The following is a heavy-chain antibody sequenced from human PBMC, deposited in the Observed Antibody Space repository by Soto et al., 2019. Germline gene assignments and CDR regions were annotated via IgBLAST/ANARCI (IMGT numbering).Heavy chain of an antibody. CDR1: GFTFSSYW. J-gene: IGHJ6*02. D-gene: IGHD6-6*01. CDR3: ARDSIAAHYYYYYGMDV. V-gene: IGHV3-7*05. CDR2: IKQDGSEK. Sequence: PGGSLRLSCAASGFTFSSYWMSWVRQAPGKGLERVAKIKQDGSEKYYVDSVKGRFTISRDNAKTSLYLQMNSLRAEDTAVYCCARDSIAAHYYYYYGMDVWGQGTTVTVSS.